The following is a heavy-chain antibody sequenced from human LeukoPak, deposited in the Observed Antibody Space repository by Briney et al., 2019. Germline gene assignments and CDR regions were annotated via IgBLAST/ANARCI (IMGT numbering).Heavy chain of an antibody. CDR2: IKQDGSEK. J-gene: IGHJ4*02. V-gene: IGHV3-7*01. CDR1: GFSSNNYW. CDR3: ARVRPYCSSTNCYQYYFDY. D-gene: IGHD2-2*01. Sequence: GGSLRLSCATSGFSSNNYWMSWVRQAPGKGLEWVANIKQDGSEKYYMDSVKGRFTISRDSAKNSLYLQMNSLRVEDTAVYYCARVRPYCSSTNCYQYYFDYWGQGTLVTVSS.